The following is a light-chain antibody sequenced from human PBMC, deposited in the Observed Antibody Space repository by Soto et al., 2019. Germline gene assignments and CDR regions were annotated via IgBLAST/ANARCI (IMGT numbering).Light chain of an antibody. CDR3: QQLNGYPLT. CDR2: TAS. CDR1: QGISSF. Sequence: DIQLTQSPSFLSASVGDRVTITCRASQGISSFLAWYQQKPGKAPNLLIYTASTLQSGVPSRFSGSGSGTEVTLTISSLQPEDFATYYCQQLNGYPLTFGGGTTVEIK. V-gene: IGKV1-9*01. J-gene: IGKJ4*01.